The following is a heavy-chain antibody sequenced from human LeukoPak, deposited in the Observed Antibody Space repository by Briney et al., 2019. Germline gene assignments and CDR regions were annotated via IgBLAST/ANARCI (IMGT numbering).Heavy chain of an antibody. V-gene: IGHV4-30-4*01. D-gene: IGHD3-22*01. CDR2: IYYSGST. CDR1: VDSISSGYYY. J-gene: IGHJ4*02. Sequence: PSQSLSLTCTVSVDSISSGYYYWSWVRQPPGKGLEWIGYIYYSGSTFYNPSLKSRVIISVDTSKNQFSLKLSSVTAADTAVYYCARESRPTFYYDSSGYYPDYWGQGTLVTVSS. CDR3: ARESRPTFYYDSSGYYPDY.